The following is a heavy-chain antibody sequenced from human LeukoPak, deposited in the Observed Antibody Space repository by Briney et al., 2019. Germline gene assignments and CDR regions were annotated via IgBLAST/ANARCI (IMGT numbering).Heavy chain of an antibody. V-gene: IGHV1-2*06. CDR3: ARINWNVDNDAFDI. J-gene: IGHJ3*02. CDR1: GYTFTGYC. CDR2: INPNSSGT. Sequence: ASVKVSCKASGYTFTGYCMHWDRQAPGQGLELMGRINPNSSGTNYAQKFQGRVTMTRDTSISTAYMELSRLRSDDTAVYYCARINWNVDNDAFDIWGQGTMVTVSS. D-gene: IGHD1-1*01.